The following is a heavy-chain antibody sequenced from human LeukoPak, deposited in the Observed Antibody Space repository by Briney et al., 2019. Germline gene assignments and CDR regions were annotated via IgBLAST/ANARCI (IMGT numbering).Heavy chain of an antibody. J-gene: IGHJ6*03. Sequence: SETLSLTCTISGGSISSGGYYWSWIRQPAGKGLEWIGRIYTSGSTNYNPSLKSRVTMSVDTSKNQFSLKLSSVTAADTAVYYCARSFVDTAMAYYYYYMDVWGKGTTVTVSS. V-gene: IGHV4-61*02. CDR3: ARSFVDTAMAYYYYYMDV. CDR1: GGSISSGGYY. D-gene: IGHD5-18*01. CDR2: IYTSGST.